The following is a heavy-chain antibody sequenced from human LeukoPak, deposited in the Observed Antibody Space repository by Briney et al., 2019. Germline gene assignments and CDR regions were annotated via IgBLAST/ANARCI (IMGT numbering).Heavy chain of an antibody. CDR3: AKHSAGSGYAPFDY. Sequence: PGGSLRLSCAASGFTFSSYAMSWVRQAPGKGLEWVSAISGSGGSTYYADSVKGRFTISRDNSKNTLDLQMNSLRAEDTAIYYCAKHSAGSGYAPFDYWGQGTLVTVSS. CDR1: GFTFSSYA. J-gene: IGHJ4*02. D-gene: IGHD3-3*01. CDR2: ISGSGGST. V-gene: IGHV3-23*01.